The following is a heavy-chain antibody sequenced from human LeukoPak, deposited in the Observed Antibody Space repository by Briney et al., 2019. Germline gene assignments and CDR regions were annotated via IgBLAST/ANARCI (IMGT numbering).Heavy chain of an antibody. Sequence: GASVKVSCKASGYTFTGYNIHWLRQAPGQGLEWMGWINPNSGGTNYAQKFQGRVTMTRDTSISTAYMELSSLTSDDTAVYYCARGSTVPATIRRAFDIWGQGTMVTVSS. CDR3: ARGSTVPATIRRAFDI. CDR2: INPNSGGT. D-gene: IGHD2-2*01. CDR1: GYTFTGYN. V-gene: IGHV1-2*02. J-gene: IGHJ3*02.